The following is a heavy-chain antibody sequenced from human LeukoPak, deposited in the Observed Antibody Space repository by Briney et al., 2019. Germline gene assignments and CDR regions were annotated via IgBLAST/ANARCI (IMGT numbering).Heavy chain of an antibody. D-gene: IGHD4-11*01. Sequence: SETLSLTCTVSDDSITMYYWTWIRQPPGKGLEWIGYVDHTGSTKFNPSLNGRVSVSRDTSNNFFSLRLRSVTAADTAVYFCARGRVSSSTWYSTYYYFFYMDFWGKGTTVTVSS. CDR2: VDHTGST. V-gene: IGHV4-59*01. CDR3: ARGRVSSSTWYSTYYYFFYMDF. J-gene: IGHJ6*03. CDR1: DDSITMYY.